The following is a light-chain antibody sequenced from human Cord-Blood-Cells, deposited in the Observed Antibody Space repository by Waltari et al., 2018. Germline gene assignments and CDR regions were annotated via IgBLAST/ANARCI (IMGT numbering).Light chain of an antibody. V-gene: IGKV1-33*01. Sequence: DIQMTQSPSSLSASVGDRVTITYQASKDISNYLNWYQQKPGKAPKLLIYDASNLETGVPSRFSGSGSGTDFTFTISSLQPEDIATYYCQQYDNLLPLTFGGGTKVEIK. CDR3: QQYDNLLPLT. CDR2: DAS. J-gene: IGKJ4*01. CDR1: KDISNY.